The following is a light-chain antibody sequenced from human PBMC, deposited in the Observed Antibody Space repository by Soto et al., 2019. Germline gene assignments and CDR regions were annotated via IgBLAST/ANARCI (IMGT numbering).Light chain of an antibody. CDR1: QSVSTN. Sequence: EIVMTQSPGTLSLSPGERATLSCRASQSVSTNLAWYQQIPGQAPRLLIYSASTTATVIPARFSGSGSGTEFTLAISSLQSEDFAVYYCQQYNDWPQTSGLGTKVEIK. J-gene: IGKJ1*01. CDR3: QQYNDWPQT. V-gene: IGKV3-15*01. CDR2: SAS.